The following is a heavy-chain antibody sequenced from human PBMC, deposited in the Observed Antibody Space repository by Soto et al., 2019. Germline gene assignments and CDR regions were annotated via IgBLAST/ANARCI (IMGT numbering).Heavy chain of an antibody. CDR2: IYSGGST. CDR1: GFTVRSNY. V-gene: IGHV3-66*01. J-gene: IGHJ6*03. D-gene: IGHD3-16*02. CDR3: ARDGGDYDYIWGSHRPEHYMYV. Sequence: GGSLRLSCAASGFTVRSNYMSWVRQAPGKGLEWVSVIYSGGSTYYADSVKGRFTISRDNSKNTLYLQMNSLRAEDTAVFYCARDGGDYDYIWGSHRPEHYMYVWGKGT.